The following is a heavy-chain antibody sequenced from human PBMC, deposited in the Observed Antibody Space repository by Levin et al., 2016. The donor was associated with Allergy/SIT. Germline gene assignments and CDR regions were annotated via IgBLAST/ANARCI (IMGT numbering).Heavy chain of an antibody. V-gene: IGHV3-23*01. J-gene: IGHJ4*02. CDR3: AQVDSAATFGN. Sequence: GESLKISCAAAGFTSSNYALTWLRQPPGKGLEWVSGISASGDDTYYTDSVKGRFTISRDNSKNTLYLRMDSLRAEDTAVYFCAQVDSAATFGNWGQGTPVSVSS. CDR2: ISASGDDT. D-gene: IGHD2-2*01. CDR1: GFTSSNYA.